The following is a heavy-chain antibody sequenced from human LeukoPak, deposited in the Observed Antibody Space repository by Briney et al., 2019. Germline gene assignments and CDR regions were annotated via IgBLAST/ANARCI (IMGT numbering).Heavy chain of an antibody. CDR3: ARGGKWFGELLLPMDV. D-gene: IGHD3-10*01. J-gene: IGHJ6*03. CDR2: IYTSGST. CDR1: GGSISSGSYY. Sequence: PSQTLSLTCTVSGGSISSGSYYWSWIRQPAGKGLEWIGRIYTSGSTNYNPSLKSRVTISVDTSKNQFSLKLSSVTAADTAVYYCARGGKWFGELLLPMDVWGKGTTVTISS. V-gene: IGHV4-61*02.